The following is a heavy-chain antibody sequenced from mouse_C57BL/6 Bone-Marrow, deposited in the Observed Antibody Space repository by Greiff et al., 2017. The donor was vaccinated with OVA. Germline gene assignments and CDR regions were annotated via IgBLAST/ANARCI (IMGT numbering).Heavy chain of an antibody. CDR1: GFSLTSYG. CDR3: AKKGDYDGSFDY. V-gene: IGHV2-4*01. D-gene: IGHD2-4*01. CDR2: IWSGGST. J-gene: IGHJ2*01. Sequence: QVQLQQSGPGLVQPSQSLSITCTVSGFSLTSYGVHWVRQPPGKGLEWLGVIWSGGSTDYNAAFIYRLSISKDNSKSQVFFKMNSLQADDTAIYYCAKKGDYDGSFDYWGQGTTLTVSS.